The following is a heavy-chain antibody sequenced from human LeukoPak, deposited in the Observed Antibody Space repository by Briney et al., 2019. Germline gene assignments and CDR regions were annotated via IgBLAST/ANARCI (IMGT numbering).Heavy chain of an antibody. D-gene: IGHD3-16*01. Sequence: GESLKISCMGSGYPFSNYWIGWVRQAPGKGLKWVANIRGDSGEYFYADSVKGRFTISRDNAKNSLYLHMNSLRPEDTAVYYCAHNQDYRFEYWGQGTLVTVSS. CDR2: IRGDSGEY. CDR3: AHNQDYRFEY. J-gene: IGHJ4*02. CDR1: GYPFSNYW. V-gene: IGHV3-7*01.